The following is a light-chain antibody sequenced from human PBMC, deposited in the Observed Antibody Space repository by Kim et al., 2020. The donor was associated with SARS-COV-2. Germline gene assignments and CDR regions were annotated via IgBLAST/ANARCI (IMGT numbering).Light chain of an antibody. J-gene: IGKJ1*01. V-gene: IGKV3-15*01. CDR3: QQYYNWRGT. CDR2: GAS. CDR1: QSISTK. Sequence: EIVMTQSPATLSVSPGERATLSCRASQSISTKLGWYQQKPGQAPRLLIYGASTRATGIPATFSGSGSGTEFTLTISSLQSEDFAVYYCQQYYNWRGTFGQGTKVDIK.